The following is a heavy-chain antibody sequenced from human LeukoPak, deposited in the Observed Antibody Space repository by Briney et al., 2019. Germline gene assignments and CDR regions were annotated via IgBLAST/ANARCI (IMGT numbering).Heavy chain of an antibody. CDR2: IIPILGIA. Sequence: SVKVSCKASGGTFSSYAISWVRQAPGQGLEWMGRIIPILGIANYAQKFQGRVTITADKSTSTAYMELSSLRSEDTAVYYCARVLIGSYGSGSPDYWGQGTLVTVSS. J-gene: IGHJ4*02. D-gene: IGHD3-10*01. CDR1: GGTFSSYA. V-gene: IGHV1-69*04. CDR3: ARVLIGSYGSGSPDY.